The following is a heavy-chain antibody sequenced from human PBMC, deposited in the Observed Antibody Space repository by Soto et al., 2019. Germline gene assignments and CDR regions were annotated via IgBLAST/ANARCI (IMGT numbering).Heavy chain of an antibody. CDR3: ARGQKTYYYGSGGFDP. CDR2: INHSGST. J-gene: IGHJ5*02. CDR1: GGSFSGYY. V-gene: IGHV4-34*01. D-gene: IGHD3-10*01. Sequence: QVQLQQWGAGLLKPSETLSLTCAVYGGSFSGYYWSWIRQPPGKGLEWIGEINHSGSTNYNPSLNSRVTISVDTSKNPFALKLSSVTAADTAVYYCARGQKTYYYGSGGFDPWGQGTMVTVSS.